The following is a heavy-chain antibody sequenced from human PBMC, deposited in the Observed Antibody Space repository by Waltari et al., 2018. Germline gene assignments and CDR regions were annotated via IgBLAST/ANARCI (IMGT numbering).Heavy chain of an antibody. Sequence: VQLLESGGGLVQPGGSLRLSCAASGFTFSSYAMSWVRQAPGKGLEWIGSIYHSGSTYYNPSLKSRVTISVDTSKNQFSLKLSSVTAADTAVYYCARDRPYYYDSSGHYFDYWGQGTLVTVSS. V-gene: IGHV4-38-2*02. D-gene: IGHD3-22*01. CDR2: IYHSGST. CDR1: GFTFSSYA. CDR3: ARDRPYYYDSSGHYFDY. J-gene: IGHJ4*02.